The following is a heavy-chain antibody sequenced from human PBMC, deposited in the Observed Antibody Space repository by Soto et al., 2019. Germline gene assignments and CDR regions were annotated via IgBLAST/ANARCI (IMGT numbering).Heavy chain of an antibody. CDR3: ARFYYVFWSGYVYYYYYGRDV. D-gene: IGHD3-3*01. V-gene: IGHV6-1*01. CDR1: GDSVSSNSAA. J-gene: IGHJ6*02. CDR2: TYYRSKWYN. Sequence: SQTLSLTCAISGDSVSSNSAAWNWIRQSPSRSLEWLGRTYYRSKWYNDYAVSVKSRITINPDTSKNQFSLQLNSVTPEDTAVYFCARFYYVFWSGYVYYYYYGRDVWGQGTRVTVSS.